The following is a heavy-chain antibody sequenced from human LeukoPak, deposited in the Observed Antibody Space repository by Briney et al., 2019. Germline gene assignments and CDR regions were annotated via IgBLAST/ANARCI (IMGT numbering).Heavy chain of an antibody. CDR1: GYTLTELS. V-gene: IGHV1-24*01. D-gene: IGHD6-19*01. J-gene: IGHJ4*02. CDR3: STLIAVAIDFDY. CDR2: FGTKDGET. Sequence: SVKVSCKVSGYTLTELSMQWVRQAPGKGLEWMGGFGTKDGETIYAEKFQGRVTMTEDTSTDTAHMELSSLRSEDTAVYYCSTLIAVAIDFDYWGQGTLVTVSS.